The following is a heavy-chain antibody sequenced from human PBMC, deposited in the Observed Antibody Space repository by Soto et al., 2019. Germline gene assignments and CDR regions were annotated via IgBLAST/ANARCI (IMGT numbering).Heavy chain of an antibody. Sequence: SPVKFSCNASGCTFSSYAISWVRQAPGQGVEWMGGIIPIFGTANYAQKFKGRVTITADESTSTAYMELSSLRSEDTAVYYCARVDYYDSSGYYYSAFDIWGQGTMVTVSS. CDR1: GCTFSSYA. D-gene: IGHD3-22*01. V-gene: IGHV1-69*13. CDR2: IIPIFGTA. CDR3: ARVDYYDSSGYYYSAFDI. J-gene: IGHJ3*02.